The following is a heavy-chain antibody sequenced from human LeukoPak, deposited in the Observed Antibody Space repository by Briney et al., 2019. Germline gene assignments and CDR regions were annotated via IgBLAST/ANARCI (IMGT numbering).Heavy chain of an antibody. J-gene: IGHJ4*02. Sequence: GGSLRLSCAASGFTLYNYGMSWVRQSPGKRLEWVSGIHGGDGSGVTTFYADSVKGRFTISRDNSKNTLYLQMNSLRAEDTAVYYCAKDHWDFWSGYPPGYFDYWGQGTLVTVSS. CDR2: IHGGDGSGVTT. V-gene: IGHV3-23*01. CDR3: AKDHWDFWSGYPPGYFDY. CDR1: GFTLYNYG. D-gene: IGHD3-3*01.